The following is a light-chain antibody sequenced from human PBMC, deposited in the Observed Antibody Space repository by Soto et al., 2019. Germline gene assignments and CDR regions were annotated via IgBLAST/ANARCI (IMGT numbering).Light chain of an antibody. J-gene: IGLJ3*02. CDR2: EVN. CDR3: CSSVGGPIWV. Sequence: QSALTQPASVSGSPGQSITISCTGTNSDVGGYDRVSWYQQPPGKAPTLMIYEVNKRPSGVSNRFSCSKSDNTASLTISGLQDEDEADYYCCSSVGGPIWVFGGGTKLTVL. CDR1: NSDVGGYDR. V-gene: IGLV2-23*02.